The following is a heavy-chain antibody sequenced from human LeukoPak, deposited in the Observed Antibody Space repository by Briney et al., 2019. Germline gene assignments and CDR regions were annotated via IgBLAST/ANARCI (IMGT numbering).Heavy chain of an antibody. CDR2: IYPGDSDT. CDR3: ARQGVRNYPAFDI. J-gene: IGHJ3*02. V-gene: IGHV5-51*01. Sequence: GESLKISCKGSGYSFTSYWIGWVRQMPGEGLEWRGIIYPGDSDTRYSPSFQGQVTISADKSISTAYLQWSSLKASDTAMYYCARQGVRNYPAFDIWGQGTMVTVSS. CDR1: GYSFTSYW. D-gene: IGHD1-14*01.